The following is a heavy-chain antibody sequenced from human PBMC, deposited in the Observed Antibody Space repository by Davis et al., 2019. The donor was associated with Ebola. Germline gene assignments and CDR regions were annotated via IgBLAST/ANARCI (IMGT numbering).Heavy chain of an antibody. D-gene: IGHD6-13*01. CDR3: ARDLAAKDY. V-gene: IGHV3-7*01. CDR1: GFTLSTYW. J-gene: IGHJ4*02. CDR2: IKQDGSEK. Sequence: GESLKISCAASGFTLSTYWMTWVRQAPGKGLEWVANIKQDGSEKYYVDSVKGRFTISRDNAKNSLYLQMNSLRAEDTAVYYCARDLAAKDYWGQGTLVTVSS.